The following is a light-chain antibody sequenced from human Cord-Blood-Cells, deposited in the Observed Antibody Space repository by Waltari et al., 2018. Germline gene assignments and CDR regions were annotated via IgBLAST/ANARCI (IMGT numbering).Light chain of an antibody. Sequence: QSALTQPASVSGSPVQSITISCTGTSSDVGGYNYVSWYQQHPGKAPKLMIYEVSNRPSGVSNRFSGSKSGNTASLTISGLQAEDEADYYCSSYTSSSTPSFGGGTKLTVL. J-gene: IGLJ2*01. V-gene: IGLV2-14*01. CDR2: EVS. CDR3: SSYTSSSTPS. CDR1: SSDVGGYNY.